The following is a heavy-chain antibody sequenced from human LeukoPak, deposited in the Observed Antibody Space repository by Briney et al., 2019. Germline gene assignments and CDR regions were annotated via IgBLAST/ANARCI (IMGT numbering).Heavy chain of an antibody. CDR2: IYPGDSDT. Sequence: GESLKISCKGSGYSFTSHWIGWVRQMPGKGPEWMGIIYPGDSDTRYSPSFQGQVTISADKSISTAYLQWSSLKASDTAMYYCARQIGEYSSSWYGIDYWGQGTLVTVSS. D-gene: IGHD6-13*01. CDR1: GYSFTSHW. V-gene: IGHV5-51*01. CDR3: ARQIGEYSSSWYGIDY. J-gene: IGHJ4*02.